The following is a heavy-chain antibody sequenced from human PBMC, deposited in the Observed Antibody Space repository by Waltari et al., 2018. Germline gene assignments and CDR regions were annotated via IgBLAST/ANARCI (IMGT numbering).Heavy chain of an antibody. V-gene: IGHV4-39*07. CDR1: GGSISSSSYS. Sequence: QLQLQESGPGLVKPSETLSLTCTVSGGSISSSSYSWGWIRQPPGKGLEWIGSIYYSGSTYYNPSLKSRVTISVDTSKNQFSLKLSSVTAADTAVYYCARDPLGVAAAGSFVFDYWGQGTLVTVSS. CDR3: ARDPLGVAAAGSFVFDY. J-gene: IGHJ4*02. D-gene: IGHD6-13*01. CDR2: IYYSGST.